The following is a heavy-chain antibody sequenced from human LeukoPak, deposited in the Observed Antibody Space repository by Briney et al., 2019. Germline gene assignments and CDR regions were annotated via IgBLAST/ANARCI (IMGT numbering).Heavy chain of an antibody. J-gene: IGHJ4*02. Sequence: PGGSLRLSCAASGFTFSSYAMHWVRQAPGKGLEWVAVISYDGSNKYYADSVKGRFTISRDNSKNTLYLQMNSLRAEDTAVYYCARGAVIAARLRQNDYWGQGTLVTVSS. CDR2: ISYDGSNK. V-gene: IGHV3-30-3*01. D-gene: IGHD6-6*01. CDR3: ARGAVIAARLRQNDY. CDR1: GFTFSSYA.